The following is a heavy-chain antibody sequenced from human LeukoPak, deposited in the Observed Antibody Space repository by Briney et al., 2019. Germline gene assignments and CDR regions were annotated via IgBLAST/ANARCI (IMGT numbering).Heavy chain of an antibody. J-gene: IGHJ4*02. D-gene: IGHD4-17*01. CDR1: GFTFSSYS. V-gene: IGHV3-48*01. CDR2: ISSISSTI. CDR3: ARDTDYGARPDY. Sequence: PGGSLRLSCAASGFTFSSYSMNLVRQAPGKGLGWVSYISSISSTIYYADSVKGRFTISRDNAKNSLYLQMNSLRAEDTAVYYCARDTDYGARPDYWGQGTLVTVSS.